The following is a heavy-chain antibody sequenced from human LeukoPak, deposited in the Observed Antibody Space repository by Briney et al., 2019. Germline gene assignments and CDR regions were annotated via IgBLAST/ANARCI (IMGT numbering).Heavy chain of an antibody. CDR2: ISGSGGST. V-gene: IGHV3-23*01. CDR1: GFTFSSYA. Sequence: GGSVRLSCAASGFTFSSYAMRWVRQAPGRGREWVSAISGSGGSTYYADSVKGLFTISRDNPKNTLYLQMNSLRAEDTAVYYCAKGGSSGYYGVFDYWGQGTLVTVSS. CDR3: AKGGSSGYYGVFDY. D-gene: IGHD3-22*01. J-gene: IGHJ4*02.